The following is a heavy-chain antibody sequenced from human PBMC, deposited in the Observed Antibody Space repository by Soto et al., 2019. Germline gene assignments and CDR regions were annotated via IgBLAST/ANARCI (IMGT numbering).Heavy chain of an antibody. Sequence: GGSLRLSCTASGFTFTNAWMNWARQAPGKGLEWVGRIRSKTDGGTTDYAAPVEGRFTISRDDSKNTLYLQMNSLRAEDTAVYYCAKEDKSPEYWGQGTLVTVSS. CDR1: GFTFTNAW. J-gene: IGHJ4*02. CDR3: AKEDKSPEY. CDR2: IRSKTDGGTT. V-gene: IGHV3-15*07.